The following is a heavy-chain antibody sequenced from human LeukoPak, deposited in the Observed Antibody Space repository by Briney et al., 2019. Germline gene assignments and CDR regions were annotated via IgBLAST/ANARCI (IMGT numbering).Heavy chain of an antibody. J-gene: IGHJ6*04. Sequence: SQTLSLTCTVSGGSISSGSYYWSWIRQPAGKGLEWIGRIYTSGSTNYNPSLKSRVTISVDTSKNQYSLKLSSVTAADTAVYYCASGYSRRMDVWGKGTTVTVSS. CDR3: ASGYSRRMDV. CDR2: IYTSGST. CDR1: GGSISSGSYY. D-gene: IGHD6-13*01. V-gene: IGHV4-61*02.